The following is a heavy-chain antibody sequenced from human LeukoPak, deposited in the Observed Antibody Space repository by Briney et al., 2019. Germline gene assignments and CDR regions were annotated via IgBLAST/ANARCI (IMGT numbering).Heavy chain of an antibody. Sequence: SETLSLTCGVSGGSITNTNYWTWVRQPPGKGLEWIGEINHSGSTNYNPSLKSRVTISVDTSKNQFSLKLSSVTAADTAVYYCAREGVVGAYGHFDYWGQGTLVTVSS. CDR1: GGSITNTNY. D-gene: IGHD2-15*01. CDR3: AREGVVGAYGHFDY. J-gene: IGHJ4*02. CDR2: INHSGST. V-gene: IGHV4-4*02.